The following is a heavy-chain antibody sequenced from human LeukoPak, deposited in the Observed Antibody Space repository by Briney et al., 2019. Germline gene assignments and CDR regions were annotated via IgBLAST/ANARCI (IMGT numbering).Heavy chain of an antibody. Sequence: GGSLRLSCAASGFTFSSYAMHWVRQAPGKGLEWVAVISYDGSNKYYADSVKGRFTISRDNCKNTLYLQMNSLRAEDTAVYYCAREDYHGSGSYYFDYWGQGTLVTVSS. CDR3: AREDYHGSGSYYFDY. D-gene: IGHD3-10*01. CDR2: ISYDGSNK. V-gene: IGHV3-30-3*01. J-gene: IGHJ4*02. CDR1: GFTFSSYA.